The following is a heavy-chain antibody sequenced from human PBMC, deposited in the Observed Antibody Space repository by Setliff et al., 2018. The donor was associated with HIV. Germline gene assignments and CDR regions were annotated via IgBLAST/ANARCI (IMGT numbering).Heavy chain of an antibody. CDR2: INPSGSIT. D-gene: IGHD1-26*01. CDR1: GYTFNVFY. Sequence: ASVKVSCKTSGYTFNVFYIYWVRQAPGQGLEWMGMINPSGSITNYAQKFQGRLTLTRDTYMSTVYMELNSLKSEDTAIYYCAREPPRRRGTVAEDYWGQGTLVTVSS. CDR3: AREPPRRRGTVAEDY. J-gene: IGHJ4*02. V-gene: IGHV1-46*02.